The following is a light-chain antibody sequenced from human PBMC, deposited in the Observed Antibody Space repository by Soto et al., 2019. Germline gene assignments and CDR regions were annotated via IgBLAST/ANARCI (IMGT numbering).Light chain of an antibody. V-gene: IGKV1-12*01. Sequence: DIQMTQSPSSVSASVGDRVTITCRASQAIDSWLAWYQQKPGEAPKLLIFTGSLLHSGVPPRFSGSGSGTDFTLTISSLQPEDFATYYCQQYKDSMWTFGQGTKVESK. CDR2: TGS. CDR3: QQYKDSMWT. CDR1: QAIDSW. J-gene: IGKJ1*01.